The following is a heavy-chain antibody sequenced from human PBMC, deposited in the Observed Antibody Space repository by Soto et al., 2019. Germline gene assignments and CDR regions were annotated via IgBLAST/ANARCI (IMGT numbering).Heavy chain of an antibody. Sequence: ASVKVSCKASGYTFSRYAIHWVRQAPGQRLEWMGWINAGNGNTKYSQKFEGRVTLTTDTSANTVYMELSSLRFEDTALYYCARDKQFRNWFDSWGQGNLVTVSS. CDR1: GYTFSRYA. CDR3: ARDKQFRNWFDS. V-gene: IGHV1-3*01. CDR2: INAGNGNT. J-gene: IGHJ5*01. D-gene: IGHD6-19*01.